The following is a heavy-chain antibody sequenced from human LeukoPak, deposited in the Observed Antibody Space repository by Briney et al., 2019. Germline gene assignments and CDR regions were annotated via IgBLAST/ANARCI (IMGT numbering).Heavy chain of an antibody. CDR2: SGSGGTT. J-gene: IGHJ6*02. V-gene: IGHV3-23*01. D-gene: IGHD3/OR15-3a*01. CDR3: ASGRYYYGMDV. CDR1: GFTFSSYD. Sequence: EGSPRLSCAASGFTFSSYDMSWVRQAPGKGLEWVSASGSGGTTYYADSVKGRFTISRDNSKNTLYLQMNSLRAEDTAVYYCASGRYYYGMDVWGQGTTVTVSS.